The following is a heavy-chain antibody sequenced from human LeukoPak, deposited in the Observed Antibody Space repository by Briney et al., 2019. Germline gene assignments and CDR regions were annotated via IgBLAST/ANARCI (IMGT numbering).Heavy chain of an antibody. CDR3: AKGSGYRYGYDYYYYMDV. CDR1: GFTFSSYA. CDR2: ISGSGGST. Sequence: GGSLRLSCAASGFTFSSYAMSWVRQAPGKGLEWASAISGSGGSTYYADSVKGRFTISRDNSKNTLYLQMNSLRAEDTAVYYCAKGSGYRYGYDYYYYMDVWGKGTTVTVSS. V-gene: IGHV3-23*01. J-gene: IGHJ6*03. D-gene: IGHD5-18*01.